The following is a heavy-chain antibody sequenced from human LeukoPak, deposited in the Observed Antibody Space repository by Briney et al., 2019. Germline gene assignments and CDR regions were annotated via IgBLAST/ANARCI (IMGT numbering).Heavy chain of an antibody. CDR2: IIPILGIA. Sequence: SVKVSCKAPGGTFSSYAISWVRQAPGQGLEWMGRIIPILGIANYAQKFQGRVTITADKSTSTAYMELSSLRSEDTAVYYCARDILTGYLFYWGQGTLVTVSS. D-gene: IGHD3-9*01. J-gene: IGHJ4*02. V-gene: IGHV1-69*04. CDR3: ARDILTGYLFY. CDR1: GGTFSSYA.